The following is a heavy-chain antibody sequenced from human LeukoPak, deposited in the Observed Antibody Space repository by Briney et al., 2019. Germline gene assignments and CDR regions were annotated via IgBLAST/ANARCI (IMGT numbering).Heavy chain of an antibody. CDR1: GGSISSSTYY. D-gene: IGHD6-25*01. CDR2: IYYGGST. Sequence: PSETLSLTCTVSGGSISSSTYYWGWVRQPPGKGLEWIGSIYYGGSTYYNPSLKSRVTISVDTSKNQFSLKLSSVSAADTAVYYCARQNSGARLNVWGQGTTVTVSS. J-gene: IGHJ6*02. V-gene: IGHV4-39*01. CDR3: ARQNSGARLNV.